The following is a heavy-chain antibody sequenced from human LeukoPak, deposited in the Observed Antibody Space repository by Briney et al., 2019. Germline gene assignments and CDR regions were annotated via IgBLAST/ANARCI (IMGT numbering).Heavy chain of an antibody. D-gene: IGHD3-10*01. CDR1: GFTFDDYA. CDR2: ISWNSGSI. V-gene: IGHV3-9*01. Sequence: GGSLRLSCAASGFTFDDYAMHWVRQAPGKGLEWVSGISWNSGSIGYADSVKGRFTISRDNAKNSLYLQMNSLRAEDTAVYYCARDPITMEKKFDYWGQGTLVTVSS. CDR3: ARDPITMEKKFDY. J-gene: IGHJ4*02.